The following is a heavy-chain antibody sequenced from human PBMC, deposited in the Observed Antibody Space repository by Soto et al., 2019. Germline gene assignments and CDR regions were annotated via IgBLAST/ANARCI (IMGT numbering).Heavy chain of an antibody. CDR2: ISWNSGSI. CDR3: VKDIHEQWLVSHFEY. V-gene: IGHV3-9*01. CDR1: GFTFESYA. J-gene: IGHJ4*02. Sequence: EVQLVESGGGSVQPGRSLRLSCVASGFTFESYAMHWVRQVPGKGLEWVSGISWNSGSIGYEDSVKGRFTISRDNAQKSLYLEMNSLRVEDTAFYYCVKDIHEQWLVSHFEYWWQGALVTDSS. D-gene: IGHD6-19*01.